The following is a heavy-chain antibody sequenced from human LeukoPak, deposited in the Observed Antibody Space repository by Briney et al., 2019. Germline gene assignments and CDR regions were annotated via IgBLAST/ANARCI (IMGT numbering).Heavy chain of an antibody. Sequence: GGSLRLSCAASGFTFSSYEMNWVRQAPGKGLEWVSYISSSGSTIYYADSVKGRFTISRDNAKNSLYLQMNSLRAEDTAVYYRARSAGPSRDYFDYWGQGTLVTVSS. V-gene: IGHV3-48*03. J-gene: IGHJ4*02. CDR1: GFTFSSYE. CDR2: ISSSGSTI. D-gene: IGHD6-13*01. CDR3: ARSAGPSRDYFDY.